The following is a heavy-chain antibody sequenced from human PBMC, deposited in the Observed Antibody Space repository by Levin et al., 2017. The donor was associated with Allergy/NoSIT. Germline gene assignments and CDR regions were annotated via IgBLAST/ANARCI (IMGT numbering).Heavy chain of an antibody. CDR3: ARHIVVVVAARSMNNHNDAFDI. V-gene: IGHV1-46*01. CDR1: GYTFTSYY. J-gene: IGHJ3*02. Sequence: ASVKVSCKASGYTFTSYYMHWVRQAPGQGLEWMGIINPSGGSTSYAQKFQGRVTMTRDTSTSTVYMELSSLRSEDTAVYYCARHIVVVVAARSMNNHNDAFDIWGQGTMVTVSS. D-gene: IGHD2-15*01. CDR2: INPSGGST.